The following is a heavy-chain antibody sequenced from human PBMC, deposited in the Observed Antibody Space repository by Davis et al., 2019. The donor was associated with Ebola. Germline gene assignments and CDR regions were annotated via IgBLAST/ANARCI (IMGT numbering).Heavy chain of an antibody. D-gene: IGHD3-22*01. CDR2: IYYSGSI. Sequence: SETLSFTCTVLGGSISSSSYYWGWIRQPPGKGLEWIGSIYYSGSIYYNPSLKSRVTISVDTSKNQFSLKLSSVTAADTAVYYCARHSYDSSGFFHYYGMDVWGQGTTVTVSS. J-gene: IGHJ6*02. CDR3: ARHSYDSSGFFHYYGMDV. V-gene: IGHV4-39*01. CDR1: GGSISSSSYY.